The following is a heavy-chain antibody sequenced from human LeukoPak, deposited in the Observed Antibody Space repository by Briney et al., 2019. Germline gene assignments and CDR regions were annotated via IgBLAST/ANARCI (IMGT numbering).Heavy chain of an antibody. CDR1: GGSISSGGYY. CDR3: ARHHYDFWSGSTNWFDP. CDR2: IYYSGST. V-gene: IGHV4-39*01. D-gene: IGHD3-3*01. J-gene: IGHJ5*02. Sequence: SETLSLTCTVSGGSISSGGYYWSWIRQHPGTGLEWIGYIYYSGSTYYNPSLKSRVTISVDTSKNQFSLKLSSVTAADTAVYYCARHHYDFWSGSTNWFDPWGQGTLVTVSS.